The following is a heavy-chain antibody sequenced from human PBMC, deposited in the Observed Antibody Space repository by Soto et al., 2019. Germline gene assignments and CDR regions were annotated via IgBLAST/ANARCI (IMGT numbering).Heavy chain of an antibody. Sequence: QVQLVQSGAEMQQPGASVRVSCKASGGTFSKYAFSWVRQAPGQGLEWLGGTIPMFGTPNYEQKFQGRVAISAEESTGTVYMELSSLRSEDTAGYFSARPLRDRSYYYGMAVWGQGTTVTVSS. CDR3: ARPLRDRSYYYGMAV. D-gene: IGHD3-22*01. CDR2: TIPMFGTP. J-gene: IGHJ6*02. CDR1: GGTFSKYA. V-gene: IGHV1-69*01.